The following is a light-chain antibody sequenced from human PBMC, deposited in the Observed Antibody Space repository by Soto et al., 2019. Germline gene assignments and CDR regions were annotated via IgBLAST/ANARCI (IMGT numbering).Light chain of an antibody. CDR2: EVS. Sequence: QSVLTQPASVSGSPGQSITISCTGTSSDVGGYNYVSWYQQHPGKAPKLMIYEVSNRPSGVSNRFSGSKSGNTASLTISGLQAEDEADYYCSSYTSSSTLWVFGGGTKFTVL. V-gene: IGLV2-14*01. CDR3: SSYTSSSTLWV. CDR1: SSDVGGYNY. J-gene: IGLJ3*02.